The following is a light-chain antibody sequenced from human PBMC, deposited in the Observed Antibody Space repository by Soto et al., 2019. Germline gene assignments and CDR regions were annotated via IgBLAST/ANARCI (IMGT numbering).Light chain of an antibody. CDR2: DAS. CDR3: QQRSNFIT. V-gene: IGKV3-11*01. Sequence: EIVLTQSAATLSWSPGERATLSCRASQSVSSYLAWYQQKPGQAPRLLIYDASNRATGIPARFSGSGSGTDFTLTISSLEPEDFAVYYCQQRSNFITFGQGTRLEIK. J-gene: IGKJ5*01. CDR1: QSVSSY.